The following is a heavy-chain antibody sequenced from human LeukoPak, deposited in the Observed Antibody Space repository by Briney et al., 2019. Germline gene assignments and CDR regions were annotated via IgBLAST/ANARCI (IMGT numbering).Heavy chain of an antibody. J-gene: IGHJ3*02. V-gene: IGHV3-33*01. CDR3: ARAFSSGWSRPGLNDAFDI. D-gene: IGHD6-19*01. Sequence: PGGSLRLSCAASGFTFSSYGMHWVRQAPGKGLEWVAVIWYDGSNKYYADSVKGRFTISRDNSKNTLYLQMNSLRAEDTAVYYCARAFSSGWSRPGLNDAFDIWGQGTMVTVSS. CDR2: IWYDGSNK. CDR1: GFTFSSYG.